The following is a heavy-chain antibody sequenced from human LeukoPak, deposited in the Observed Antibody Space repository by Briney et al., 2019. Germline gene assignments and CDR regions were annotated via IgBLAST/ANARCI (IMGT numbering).Heavy chain of an antibody. J-gene: IGHJ5*02. CDR1: GYTFTSYG. CDR3: ARGGSYYYGSGSYYWFDP. D-gene: IGHD3-10*01. Sequence: ASVKVSCKASGYTFTSYGISWVRQAPGQGLEWMGWINPNSGGTNYAQKFQGRVTMTRDTSISTAYMELSRLRSDDTAVYYCARGGSYYYGSGSYYWFDPWGQGTLVTVSS. V-gene: IGHV1-2*02. CDR2: INPNSGGT.